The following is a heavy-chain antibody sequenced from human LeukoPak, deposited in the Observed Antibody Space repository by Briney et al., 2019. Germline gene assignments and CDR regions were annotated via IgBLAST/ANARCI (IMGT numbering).Heavy chain of an antibody. CDR3: AKDSDIVVAIGAH. CDR1: GFDFDNYA. V-gene: IGHV3-23*01. Sequence: PGGSLRLSCAGSGFDFDNYAMSWVRQAPGKGLEWVSGVSASGKTIYYADSVKGRFSISRDSSQNILYLQMNSLRAEDTAVYYCAKDSDIVVAIGAHWGQGTLVTVSS. J-gene: IGHJ4*02. CDR2: VSASGKTI. D-gene: IGHD2-15*01.